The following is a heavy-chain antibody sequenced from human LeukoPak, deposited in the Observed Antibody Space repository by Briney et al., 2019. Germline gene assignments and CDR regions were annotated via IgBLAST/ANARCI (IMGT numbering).Heavy chain of an antibody. Sequence: LETLSLTCTVAGDSISSSSYYWDWIRQPPGKGLEWIGDIYNSGSTYYNPSLKSRVTISVDKCKNQFFLKLSSVTAADTAVYYCARQLEPDSSGYYYARAFDIWGQGTMVTVSS. CDR1: GDSISSSSYY. CDR2: IYNSGST. D-gene: IGHD3-22*01. V-gene: IGHV4-39*07. J-gene: IGHJ3*02. CDR3: ARQLEPDSSGYYYARAFDI.